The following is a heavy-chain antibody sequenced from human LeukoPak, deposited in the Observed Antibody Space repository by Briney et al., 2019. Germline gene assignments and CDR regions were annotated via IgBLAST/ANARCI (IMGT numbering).Heavy chain of an antibody. D-gene: IGHD6-19*01. Sequence: GGSLRLSCVASGFTFTNYGMHWVRQAPGKGLEWVAFIRDDESNKYHAGSVEGRFTISRDNFKNTLYLQMNSLRAEDTAVYYCAKDGPQSSSGWYVDYWGQGTLVTVSS. CDR2: IRDDESNK. CDR3: AKDGPQSSSGWYVDY. CDR1: GFTFTNYG. V-gene: IGHV3-30*02. J-gene: IGHJ4*02.